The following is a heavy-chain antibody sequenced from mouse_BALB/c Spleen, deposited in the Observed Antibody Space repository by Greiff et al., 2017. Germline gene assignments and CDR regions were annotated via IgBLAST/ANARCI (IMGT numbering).Heavy chain of an antibody. D-gene: IGHD3-2*01. CDR3: ARDSSGYVDAMDY. CDR1: GFTFTSYV. CDR2: INPYNDGT. Sequence: VQLQQSGPELVKPGASVKMSCKASGFTFTSYVMHWVKQKPGQGLEWIGYINPYNDGTKYNEKFKGKATLTSDKSSSTAYLELSSLTSEDSAVYYCARDSSGYVDAMDYWGQGTSVTVSS. V-gene: IGHV1-14*01. J-gene: IGHJ4*01.